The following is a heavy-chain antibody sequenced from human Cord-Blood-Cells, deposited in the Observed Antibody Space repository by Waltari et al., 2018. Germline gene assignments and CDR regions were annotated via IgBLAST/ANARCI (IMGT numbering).Heavy chain of an antibody. CDR3: ARGKGTIFGVVILQKQDFQH. CDR1: GGTFSSYA. J-gene: IGHJ1*01. D-gene: IGHD3-3*01. V-gene: IGHV1-69*06. Sequence: QVQLVQSGAEVKKPGASVKVSCKAPGGTFSSYAISWVRQAPGQGLEWMGGIIPIFGTANYAQKFQGRVTITADKSTSTAYMELSSLRSEDTAVYYCARGKGTIFGVVILQKQDFQHWGQGTLVTVSS. CDR2: IIPIFGTA.